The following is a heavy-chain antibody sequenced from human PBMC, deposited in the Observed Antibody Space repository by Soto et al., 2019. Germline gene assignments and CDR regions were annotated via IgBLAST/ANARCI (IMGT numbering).Heavy chain of an antibody. V-gene: IGHV3-23*01. J-gene: IGHJ4*02. CDR1: GFTFSSYA. CDR2: ITGSGGST. D-gene: IGHD6-19*01. Sequence: EVQLLESGGGLVQPGGSLRLSCAASGFTFSSYAMSWVRQAPGKGLEWVSTITGSGGSTYYADSVKGRFTISRDNSKNTLYLQMNSLRAEDTAMYYCAKGSSGWLYYWGQGTLVTVSS. CDR3: AKGSSGWLYY.